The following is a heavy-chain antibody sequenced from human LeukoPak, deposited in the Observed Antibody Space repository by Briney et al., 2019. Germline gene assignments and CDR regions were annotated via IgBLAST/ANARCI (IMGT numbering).Heavy chain of an antibody. V-gene: IGHV3-30*18. D-gene: IGHD3-3*01. CDR1: GFTFSSYG. CDR3: AKDSYDFWSGYSSIPLDY. CDR2: ISYDGSNK. Sequence: GGSPRLSCAASGFTFSSYGMHWVRQAPGKGLEWVAVISYDGSNKYYAEFVKGRFTISRDNSKNTLCLQMNSLRAEDTAVYYCAKDSYDFWSGYSSIPLDYWGQGTLVTVSS. J-gene: IGHJ4*02.